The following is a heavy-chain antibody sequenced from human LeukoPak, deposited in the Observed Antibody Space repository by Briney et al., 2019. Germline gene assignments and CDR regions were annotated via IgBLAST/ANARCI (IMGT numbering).Heavy chain of an antibody. CDR2: INSDGSKI. CDR1: GFTFSSYW. J-gene: IGHJ2*01. Sequence: GGSLRLSCAASGFTFSSYWIHWVRHAPGKGLVWVSRINSDGSKIRYADSVKGRFTISRDNAKNTVYLQMNSLRAEDTAIHYCARDLYGDYWYFDLWGRGTLVTVSS. V-gene: IGHV3-74*01. D-gene: IGHD4-17*01. CDR3: ARDLYGDYWYFDL.